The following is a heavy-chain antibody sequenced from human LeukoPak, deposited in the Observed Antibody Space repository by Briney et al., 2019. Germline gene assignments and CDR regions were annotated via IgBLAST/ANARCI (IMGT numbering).Heavy chain of an antibody. V-gene: IGHV3-30*02. D-gene: IGHD3-3*01. J-gene: IGHJ4*02. CDR3: AKVRAWTILSGGRYPRSLGY. CDR2: IRYDGSNK. Sequence: GGSLRLSCAASGFTFSSYGMHWVRQAPGRGLEWVAFIRYDGSNKYYADSVKGRFTISRDNSKNTLYLQMNSLRAEDTAVYYCAKVRAWTILSGGRYPRSLGYWGQGTLVTVSS. CDR1: GFTFSSYG.